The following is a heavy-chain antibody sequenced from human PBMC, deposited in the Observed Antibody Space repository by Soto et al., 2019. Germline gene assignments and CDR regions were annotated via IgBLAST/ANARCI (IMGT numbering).Heavy chain of an antibody. J-gene: IGHJ5*02. CDR3: ARDLLDYYDSSGYHRWFDP. V-gene: IGHV1-69*06. CDR2: IIPIFGTA. CDR1: GGTFSSYA. Sequence: QVQLVQSGAEVKKPGSSAKVSCKASGGTFSSYAISWVRQAPGQGLEWMGGIIPIFGTANYAQKFQGRVTITADKSTSTAYMELSSLRSEDTAAYYCARDLLDYYDSSGYHRWFDPWGQGTLVTVSS. D-gene: IGHD3-22*01.